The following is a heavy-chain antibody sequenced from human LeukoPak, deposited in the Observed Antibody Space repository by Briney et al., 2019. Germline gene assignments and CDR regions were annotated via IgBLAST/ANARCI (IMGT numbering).Heavy chain of an antibody. CDR2: ISGSGGST. D-gene: IGHD3-10*01. CDR3: AKYQFGSPPLY. CDR1: GFTFSSYW. Sequence: GGSLRLSCAASGFTFSSYWMSWVRQAPGKGLEWVSSISGSGGSTYYADSVKGRFTISRDNSKNTLYLQMSSLRAEDTAVYYCAKYQFGSPPLYWGQGTLVTLSS. J-gene: IGHJ4*02. V-gene: IGHV3-23*01.